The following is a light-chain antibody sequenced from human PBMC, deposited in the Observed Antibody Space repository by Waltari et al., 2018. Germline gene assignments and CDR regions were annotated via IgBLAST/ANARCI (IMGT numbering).Light chain of an antibody. Sequence: QSALTQPASMSGSPGQLITISCTGSNSDIGRYNYVSWYQQYPGKAPKVLIYDVNNRPAGASDRFSGSKSGNTASLTISGLQAEDEADYYCSSYTLDIKMIFGGGTKLTVL. V-gene: IGLV2-14*03. J-gene: IGLJ2*01. CDR2: DVN. CDR3: SSYTLDIKMI. CDR1: NSDIGRYNY.